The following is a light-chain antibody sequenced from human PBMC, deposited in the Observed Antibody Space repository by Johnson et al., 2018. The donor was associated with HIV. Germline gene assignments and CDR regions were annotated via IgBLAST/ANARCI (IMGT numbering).Light chain of an antibody. CDR3: GTWDSSLRVGF. CDR1: SSNIGNNY. J-gene: IGLJ1*01. V-gene: IGLV1-51*01. Sequence: QSVLTQPPSVSAAPGQKVTISCSGSSSNIGNNYVSWYQQVPGTAPKLLIYDNNKRPSGIPDRISGSKSGTSATLGITGLQTGDEADYYCGTWDSSLRVGFFGTGTKVTVL. CDR2: DNN.